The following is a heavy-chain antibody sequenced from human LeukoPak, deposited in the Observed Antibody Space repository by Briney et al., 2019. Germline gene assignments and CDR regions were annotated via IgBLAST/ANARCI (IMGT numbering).Heavy chain of an antibody. CDR1: GFTFSSYE. J-gene: IGHJ4*02. Sequence: PGGSLRLSCAASGFTFSSYEMNWVRQAPGKGLEWVPYISSSGSSIYYADSVKGRFTISRDNAKNSLYLQMNSLRAEDTAVYYCTTSLTSGAYIDDWGQGTLVTVSS. D-gene: IGHD2-15*01. V-gene: IGHV3-48*03. CDR2: ISSSGSSI. CDR3: TTSLTSGAYIDD.